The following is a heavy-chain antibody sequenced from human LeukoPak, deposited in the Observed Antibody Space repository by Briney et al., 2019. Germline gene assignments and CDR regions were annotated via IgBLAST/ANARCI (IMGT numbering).Heavy chain of an antibody. CDR3: ARHEAWFDP. V-gene: IGHV4-59*08. J-gene: IGHJ5*02. CDR1: GTPIRSYH. CDR2: YSGST. Sequence: SETLSLTCTVSGTPIRSYHWSWIRQPPGKGLEWIGSYSGSTNYNPSPQSRVTISVDTSKNQFSLRLSSVTAADTAVYYCARHEAWFDPWGQGTLVTVSS.